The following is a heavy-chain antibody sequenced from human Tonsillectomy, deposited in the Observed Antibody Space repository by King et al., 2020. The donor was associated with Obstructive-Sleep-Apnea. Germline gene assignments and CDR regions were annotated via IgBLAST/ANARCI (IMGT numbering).Heavy chain of an antibody. Sequence: VQLVESGGGLVQPGRSLRLSCAASGFTFDDYAMHWVRQAPGKGLGWVSGIDWNSVSIGYADSVKGRFTISRDNAKNSLYLQMNSLRAEDTAFYYCAKAPVHYFDTSGYDCWGQGTLVTVSS. D-gene: IGHD3-22*01. CDR1: GFTFDDYA. J-gene: IGHJ4*02. CDR3: AKAPVHYFDTSGYDC. V-gene: IGHV3-9*01. CDR2: IDWNSVSI.